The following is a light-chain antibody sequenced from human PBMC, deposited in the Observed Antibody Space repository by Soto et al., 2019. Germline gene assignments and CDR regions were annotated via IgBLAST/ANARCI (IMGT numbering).Light chain of an antibody. CDR3: QQANSLPHL. CDR2: AAS. V-gene: IGKV1-39*01. Sequence: DIQMTQSPSSLSASVGDRVAITCRASQNIRNYLNWYQQKPGKAPKLLIYAASTLQSGVPSRFSGSGSGTDFTLTISSLQPEDFATYYCQQANSLPHLFGPGTKVDIK. CDR1: QNIRNY. J-gene: IGKJ3*01.